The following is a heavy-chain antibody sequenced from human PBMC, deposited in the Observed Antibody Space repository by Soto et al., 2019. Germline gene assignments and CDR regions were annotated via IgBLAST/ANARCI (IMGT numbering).Heavy chain of an antibody. V-gene: IGHV3-73*02. CDR3: TSLVVPTAYYYFGMDV. J-gene: IGHJ6*02. CDR1: GFTFSGSA. D-gene: IGHD2-2*01. Sequence: EVQLAESGGGLVQPGGSLKLSCAASGFTFSGSAMHWVRQASGKGLEWVGRIRSKTNTYATAYAASVKGRFTISRDDSKNTAYLQMNSLKTEDTAVYYCTSLVVPTAYYYFGMDVWGQGTTVTVSS. CDR2: IRSKTNTYAT.